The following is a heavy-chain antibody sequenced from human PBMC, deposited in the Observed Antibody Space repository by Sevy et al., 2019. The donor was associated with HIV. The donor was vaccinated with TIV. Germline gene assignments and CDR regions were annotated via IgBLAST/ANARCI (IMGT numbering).Heavy chain of an antibody. CDR3: AHETFGRFES. CDR2: IKADGSDK. V-gene: IGHV3-7*01. D-gene: IGHD3-16*01. CDR1: GFTFSANW. J-gene: IGHJ4*02. Sequence: GESLKISCAASGFTFSANWMNWVRQAPGKGLEWVANIKADGSDKHYVDSVEGRFTISRGNAKNLLFLQMNSLRVEDTAVYYCAHETFGRFESWGQGTLVTVSS.